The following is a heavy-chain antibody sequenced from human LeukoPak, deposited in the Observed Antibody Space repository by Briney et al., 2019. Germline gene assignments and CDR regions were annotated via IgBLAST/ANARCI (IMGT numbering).Heavy chain of an antibody. CDR3: ASRMVRGYYYYGMDV. V-gene: IGHV4-34*01. J-gene: IGHJ6*02. CDR2: INHSGST. CDR1: GGSFSGYY. Sequence: SETLSLTCAVYGGSFSGYYWSWIRQPPGKGLERIGEINHSGSTNYNPSLKSRVTISVDTSKNQFSLKLSSVTAADTAVYYCASRMVRGYYYYGMDVWGQGTTVTVSS. D-gene: IGHD3-10*01.